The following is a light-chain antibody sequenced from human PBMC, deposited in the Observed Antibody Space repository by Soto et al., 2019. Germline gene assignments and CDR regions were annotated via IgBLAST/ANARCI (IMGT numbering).Light chain of an antibody. CDR1: QSISRW. CDR2: KAS. CDR3: QQYNDKWT. J-gene: IGKJ1*01. Sequence: DIPMTQSPSTLSASVGDRVTITCRASQSISRWLAWYQQKPGKATNLLIYKASSLQSGVPSRFSGSGSGTEFTLTISSLQPDDCGTYYCQQYNDKWTFGQGTKVEIK. V-gene: IGKV1-5*03.